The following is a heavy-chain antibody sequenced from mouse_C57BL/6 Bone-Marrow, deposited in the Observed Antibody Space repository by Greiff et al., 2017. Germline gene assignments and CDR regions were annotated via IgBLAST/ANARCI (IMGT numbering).Heavy chain of an antibody. D-gene: IGHD2-10*02. Sequence: VQLQQSGAELASPGASVTLSCKASGYTFTDHIMNWVKKRPGQGLEWIGRLYPVSGETNYNPTFMGKATFSVDRSSSTVYMLLNSLTSEDPAVCYCGRCMDVDYWGQGTTLTVSS. CDR3: GRCMDVDY. J-gene: IGHJ2*01. CDR2: LYPVSGET. V-gene: IGHV1-11*01. CDR1: GYTFTDHI.